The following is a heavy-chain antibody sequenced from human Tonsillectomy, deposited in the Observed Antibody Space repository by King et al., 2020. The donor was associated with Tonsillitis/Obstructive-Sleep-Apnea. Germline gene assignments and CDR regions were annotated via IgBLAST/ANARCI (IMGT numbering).Heavy chain of an antibody. V-gene: IGHV3-33*01. D-gene: IGHD2-2*01. J-gene: IGHJ4*02. CDR3: ARDKSRDYFDY. CDR2: IWYDGSKK. CDR1: GFTFNTYG. Sequence: VQLVESGGGVVQPGRSLRLSCAASGFTFNTYGMHWVRPAPGKGLEWVALIWYDGSKKYYGGSVKGRFTISRDNSKSTLYLQMNSLRAEDTAVYYCARDKSRDYFDYWGQGTLVTVSS.